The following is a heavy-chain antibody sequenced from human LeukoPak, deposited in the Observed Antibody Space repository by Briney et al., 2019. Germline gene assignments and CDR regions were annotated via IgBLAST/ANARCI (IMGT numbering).Heavy chain of an antibody. J-gene: IGHJ6*03. CDR2: IKQDGSEK. V-gene: IGHV3-7*01. D-gene: IGHD2-2*01. CDR3: ARVPAADYYYYYYVDV. Sequence: GGSLRLSCAASGFTVSSNYMSWVRQAPGKGLEWVANIKQDGSEKYYVDSVKGRFTISRDNAKNSLYLQMNSLRAEDTAVYYCARVPAADYYYYYYVDVWGKGTTVTVSS. CDR1: GFTVSSNY.